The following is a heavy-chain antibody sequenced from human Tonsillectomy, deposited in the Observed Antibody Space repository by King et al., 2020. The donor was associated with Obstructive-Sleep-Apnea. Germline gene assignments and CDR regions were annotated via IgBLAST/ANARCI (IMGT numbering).Heavy chain of an antibody. CDR1: GGSFSDYY. J-gene: IGHJ4*02. D-gene: IGHD6-25*01. V-gene: IGHV4-34*01. CDR2: ITHSGST. Sequence: VQLQQWGTGLLKPSETLSLTCAVYGGSFSDYYWIWIRQPPGKGREWIGEITHSGSTNFNPSLKSRVTISVDTSRNQFSLKVHSVTAADTAVYFCARVLGAAGPDYYFDYWGQGTLVTVSS. CDR3: ARVLGAAGPDYYFDY.